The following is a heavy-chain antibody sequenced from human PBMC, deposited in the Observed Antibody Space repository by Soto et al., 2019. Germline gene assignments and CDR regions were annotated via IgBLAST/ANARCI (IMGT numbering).Heavy chain of an antibody. J-gene: IGHJ4*02. CDR1: GFTFSSYW. Sequence: EVQLVESGGGLVQPGGSLRLSCAASGFTFSSYWMSWVRQTPGKGLEWVANIKEDGSEKYYVDSVKGRFTISRDNAKNSLYLQMDSLGAEDTAVYYCAGKAGYSYGDYWGLGTLVTVSS. CDR3: AGKAGYSYGDY. CDR2: IKEDGSEK. D-gene: IGHD5-18*01. V-gene: IGHV3-7*03.